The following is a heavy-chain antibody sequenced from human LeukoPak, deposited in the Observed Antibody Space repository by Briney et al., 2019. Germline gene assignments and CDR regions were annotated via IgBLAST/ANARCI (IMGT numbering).Heavy chain of an antibody. CDR1: GYTFTSYY. J-gene: IGHJ5*02. V-gene: IGHV1-46*01. CDR2: INPGGGST. D-gene: IGHD4-23*01. Sequence: ASVKVSCKASGYTFTSYYMHWVRQAPGQGLEWMGIINPGGGSTSYAQKFQGRVTMTRDMSTSTVYMELSSLRSEDTAVYYCAREGGGNPEYNWFDPWGQGTLVIVSS. CDR3: AREGGGNPEYNWFDP.